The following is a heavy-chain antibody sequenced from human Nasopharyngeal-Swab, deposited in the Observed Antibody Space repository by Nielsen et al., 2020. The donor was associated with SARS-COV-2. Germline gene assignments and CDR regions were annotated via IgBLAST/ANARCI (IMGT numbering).Heavy chain of an antibody. D-gene: IGHD2-2*01. J-gene: IGHJ4*02. CDR1: GGSISSESYF. V-gene: IGHV4-39*01. CDR2: VHYSGST. CDR3: ARRRCTSINCYFNFDY. Sequence: SETLSLTCSVSGGSISSESYFWGWIRQTPGKGLEWIGTVHYSGSTYSNPSLKSRLTISVDTSQNQFSLKLSSVTAADTSVYYCARRRCTSINCYFNFDYWGQGALVTASS.